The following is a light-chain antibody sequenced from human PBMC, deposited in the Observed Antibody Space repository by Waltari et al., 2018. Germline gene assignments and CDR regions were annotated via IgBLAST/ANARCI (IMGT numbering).Light chain of an antibody. CDR3: NSRDSSGNHLV. CDR2: GKN. V-gene: IGLV3-19*01. CDR1: SLRSYY. Sequence: SYELTQDPAVSVALGQTVRITCQGDSLRSYYASWYQQKPGQAPLFVIYGKNNRPSGNPDRFSGSSSGDTVTLTITGAQAEDEADYYCNSRDSSGNHLVFGPGTKVTVL. J-gene: IGLJ1*01.